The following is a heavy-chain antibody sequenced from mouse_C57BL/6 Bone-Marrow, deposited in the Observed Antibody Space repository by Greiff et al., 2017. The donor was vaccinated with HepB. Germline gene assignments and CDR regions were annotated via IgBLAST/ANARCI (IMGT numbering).Heavy chain of an antibody. CDR2: IHPNSGST. V-gene: IGHV1-64*01. J-gene: IGHJ4*01. CDR3: APLTGPYAMDY. CDR1: GYTFTSYW. D-gene: IGHD4-1*01. Sequence: VQLQQSGAELVKPGASVKLSCKASGYTFTSYWMHWVKQRPGQGLEWIGMIHPNSGSTNYNEKFKSKATLTVDKSSSTAYMQLSSLTSEDSAVYYCAPLTGPYAMDYWGQGTSVTVSS.